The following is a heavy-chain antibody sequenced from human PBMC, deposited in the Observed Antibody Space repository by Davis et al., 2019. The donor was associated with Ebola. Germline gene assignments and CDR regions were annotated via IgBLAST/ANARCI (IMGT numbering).Heavy chain of an antibody. CDR3: ARDSFGGYYSFDN. V-gene: IGHV1-2*06. CDR1: GYSLTGYY. Sequence: ASVKVSCKASGYSLTGYYLHWVRQAPGQGLAWMGQINPSSGGTKYAQKFQGRVTMTRDTSISTAYLELSRLRSDDTAVYFCARDSFGGYYSFDNWGQGTLVTVSS. J-gene: IGHJ4*02. D-gene: IGHD5-12*01. CDR2: INPSSGGT.